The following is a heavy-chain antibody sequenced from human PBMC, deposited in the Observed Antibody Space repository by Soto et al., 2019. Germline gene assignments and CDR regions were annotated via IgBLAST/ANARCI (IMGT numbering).Heavy chain of an antibody. V-gene: IGHV1-69*12. Sequence: QVQLVQSGAEVKKPGSSVKVSCKASGGTFSSYAISWVRQAPGQGLEWMGGIIPIFGTANYAQKFQGRVTITADESTSTAYRELSSLRSEDTAVYYCASSVAKYYYSGMDVWGQGTTVTVSS. CDR1: GGTFSSYA. J-gene: IGHJ6*02. CDR3: ASSVAKYYYSGMDV. D-gene: IGHD5-12*01. CDR2: IIPIFGTA.